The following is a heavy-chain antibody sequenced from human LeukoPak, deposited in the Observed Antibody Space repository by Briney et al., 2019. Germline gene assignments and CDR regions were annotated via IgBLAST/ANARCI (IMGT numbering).Heavy chain of an antibody. CDR3: ATVRGGSGTYYNDY. CDR1: GFTFSSYG. V-gene: IGHV3-30*03. D-gene: IGHD3-10*01. CDR2: ISYDGSNK. Sequence: PGGSLRLSCAAPGFTFSSYGMHWVRQAPGKGLEWVAVISYDGSNKYYADSVKGRFTISRDNSKNTLYLQMNSLRAEDTSVYYCATVRGGSGTYYNDYWGQGTLVTVSS. J-gene: IGHJ4*02.